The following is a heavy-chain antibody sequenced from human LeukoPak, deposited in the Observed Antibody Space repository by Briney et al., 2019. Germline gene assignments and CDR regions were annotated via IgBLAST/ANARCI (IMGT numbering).Heavy chain of an antibody. J-gene: IGHJ4*02. CDR1: GYIFSTYG. V-gene: IGHV1-18*01. D-gene: IGHD6-19*01. CDR2: ISGYNGNT. Sequence: GASVKVSCKASGYIFSTYGISWVRQAPGQGLEWMGCISGYNGNTNYAQKLQGRVTMTTDTSTSTAYMELRSLRSDATAVYYCARRRSEEFDFDCWGQGTLVTVSS. CDR3: ARRRSEEFDFDC.